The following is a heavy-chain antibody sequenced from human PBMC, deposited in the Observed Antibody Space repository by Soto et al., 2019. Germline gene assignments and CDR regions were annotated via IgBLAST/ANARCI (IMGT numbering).Heavy chain of an antibody. CDR2: IYYSGST. J-gene: IGHJ4*02. D-gene: IGHD3-22*01. V-gene: IGHV4-39*01. CDR3: ARIYYDSVFDY. Sequence: PSGTVAPTCAVAGGAIGSTSNWLGCIREAPGKGLEWIGSIYYSGSTYYNPSLKSRVTISVDTSKNQFSLKLSSVTAADTAVYYCARIYYDSVFDYWGQGTLVT. CDR1: GGAIGSTSNW.